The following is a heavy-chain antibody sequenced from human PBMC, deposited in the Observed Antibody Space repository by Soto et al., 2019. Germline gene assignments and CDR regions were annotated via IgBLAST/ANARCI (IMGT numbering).Heavy chain of an antibody. J-gene: IGHJ6*02. D-gene: IGHD3-9*01. CDR1: GYTFTSYY. CDR3: ARDFHILTGSHYHYYGMDV. V-gene: IGHV1-46*01. Sequence: AASVKVSCKASGYTFTSYYMHWVRQAPGQGLEWMGIINPSGGSTSYAQKFQGRVTMTRDTSTSTVYMELSSLRSEDTAVYYCARDFHILTGSHYHYYGMDVWGQGTTVTVSS. CDR2: INPSGGST.